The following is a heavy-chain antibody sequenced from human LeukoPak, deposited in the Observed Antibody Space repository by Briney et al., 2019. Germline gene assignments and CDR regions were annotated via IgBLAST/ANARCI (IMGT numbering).Heavy chain of an antibody. CDR1: GFTFSSYG. Sequence: PGGSLRLSCAASGFTFSSYGMHWVRQAPGKGLEWVAFIRYDGSNKYYADSVKGRFTISRDNSKNTLYLQMNSLRAEDTAVYYCAKLDGSGSYYKVAIDYWGQGTLVTVSS. CDR3: AKLDGSGSYYKVAIDY. D-gene: IGHD3-10*01. V-gene: IGHV3-30*02. CDR2: IRYDGSNK. J-gene: IGHJ4*02.